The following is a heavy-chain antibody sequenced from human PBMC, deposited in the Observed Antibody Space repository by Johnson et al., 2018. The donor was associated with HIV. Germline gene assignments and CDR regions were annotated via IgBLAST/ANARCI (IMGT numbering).Heavy chain of an antibody. CDR2: ITSSGTTI. Sequence: QVQLVESGGGLVKPGGSLRLSCATSGFTFSDYYMSWIRQAPGKGLEWVSYITSSGTTIYYADSVKGRFTISRDNAKNSLYLQMNSLRAEDTAVYYCARGGEDSSGWDNFGAVDIWGQGTMVTVSS. CDR1: GFTFSDYY. D-gene: IGHD6-19*01. V-gene: IGHV3-11*04. CDR3: ARGGEDSSGWDNFGAVDI. J-gene: IGHJ3*02.